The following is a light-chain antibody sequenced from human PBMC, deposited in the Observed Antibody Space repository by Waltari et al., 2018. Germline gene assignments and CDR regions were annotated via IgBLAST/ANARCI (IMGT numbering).Light chain of an antibody. J-gene: IGLJ3*02. V-gene: IGLV2-14*01. CDR3: TSFTSSATWV. CDR2: EVS. CDR1: SSDIGAYKN. Sequence: QSALTQPASVSGSPGQSITISCSGTSSDIGAYKNVSWYQQHPGKAPKLMIYEVSNRPSGVSNRFSGSKAGNTASLTISGLQADDESHYYCTSFTSSATWVFGGGTKVTVL.